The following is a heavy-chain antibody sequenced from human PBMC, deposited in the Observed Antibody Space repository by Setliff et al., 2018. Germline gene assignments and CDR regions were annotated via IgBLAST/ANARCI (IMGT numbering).Heavy chain of an antibody. CDR2: INTNTGFP. CDR3: ARGYCSGGSCADFDY. V-gene: IGHV7-4-1*02. CDR1: GYTFTNYA. D-gene: IGHD2-15*01. Sequence: ASVKVSCKASGYTFTNYAMNWVRQAPGQGLEWMGWINTNTGFPTYAQGFTGRFVFSLDTSVSTAYLQISRVKAEDTAVYYCARGYCSGGSCADFDYWGQGTLVTVSS. J-gene: IGHJ4*02.